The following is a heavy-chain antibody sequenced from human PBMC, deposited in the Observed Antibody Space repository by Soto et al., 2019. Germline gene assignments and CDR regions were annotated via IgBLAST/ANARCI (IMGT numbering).Heavy chain of an antibody. CDR3: ARGHYSSDAFDI. CDR1: GGSFSGYY. D-gene: IGHD2-15*01. J-gene: IGHJ3*02. Sequence: SETLSLTCAVYGGSFSGYYWSWIRQPPGKGLEWIGEINHSGSTNCNPSLKSRVTISVDTSKNQFSLRLSSVTAADTAVYYCARGHYSSDAFDIWGQGTMVTVSS. V-gene: IGHV4-34*01. CDR2: INHSGST.